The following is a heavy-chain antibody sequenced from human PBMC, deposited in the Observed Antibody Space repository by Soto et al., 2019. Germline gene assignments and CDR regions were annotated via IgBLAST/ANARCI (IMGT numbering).Heavy chain of an antibody. D-gene: IGHD4-17*01. CDR1: GGSISSSNW. J-gene: IGHJ3*02. V-gene: IGHV4-4*02. CDR3: AASVGSTVTTGGNAFDI. Sequence: QVQLQESGPGLVKPSGTLSLTCAVSGGSISSSNWWSWVRQPPGKGLEWIGEIYHSGSTNYNPSLKSRVTISVDKSKNQFSLKLSSVTAADTAVYYCAASVGSTVTTGGNAFDIWGQGTMVTVSS. CDR2: IYHSGST.